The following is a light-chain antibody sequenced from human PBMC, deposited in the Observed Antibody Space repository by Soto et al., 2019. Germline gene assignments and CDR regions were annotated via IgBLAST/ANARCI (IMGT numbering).Light chain of an antibody. J-gene: IGLJ2*01. V-gene: IGLV2-14*01. CDR3: TSYASGSSHVV. Sequence: QSALTQPASVSGSPGQSITLSCTGTSSDNGGYDYVSWYQRHPGKAPKLIIYDVNNRPSGVSNRFSGAKSVNTASLTISGLQAEDEADYYCTSYASGSSHVVFGGGTKLTVL. CDR1: SSDNGGYDY. CDR2: DVN.